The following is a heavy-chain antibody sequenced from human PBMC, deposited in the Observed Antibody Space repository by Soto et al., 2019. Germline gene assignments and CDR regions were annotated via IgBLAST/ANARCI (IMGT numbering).Heavy chain of an antibody. V-gene: IGHV2-5*02. Sequence: QITLNESGPTQVKPRQTLTLTCTFSGFSLTTSGVGVGWIRQSPGKAPEWLALIYWDDDKRYSPSLKSRLTITKDTTMNLVGLTRADSDSADTTTYYCAPRVLGTVFVLIRTTATDFDF. CDR2: IYWDDDK. D-gene: IGHD3-3*01. CDR3: APRVLGTVFVLIRTTATDFDF. CDR1: GFSLTTSGVG. J-gene: IGHJ3*01.